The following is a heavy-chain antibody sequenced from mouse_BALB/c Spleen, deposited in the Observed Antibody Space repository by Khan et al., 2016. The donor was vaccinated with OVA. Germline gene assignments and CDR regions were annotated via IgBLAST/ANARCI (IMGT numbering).Heavy chain of an antibody. J-gene: IGHJ1*03. CDR1: RFTISSYG. V-gene: IGHV5-6-3*01. CDR3: ARGAI. D-gene: IGHD2-12*01. Sequence: EVQLVESGGGIVQPGGSLKRSCAASRFTISSYGISSVRQTPDKRLELVATIDSNGGSPNYPDSVKRRSTISADTAKNALYLEMRRQKAGDTALYDSARGAIWGKGTTVTVSS. CDR2: IDSNGGSP.